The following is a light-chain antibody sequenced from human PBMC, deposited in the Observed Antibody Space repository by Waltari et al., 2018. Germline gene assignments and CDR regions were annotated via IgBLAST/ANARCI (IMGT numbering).Light chain of an antibody. Sequence: QLVLTQSPSASASLGASIKLTCTLSSSHTSYAIAWHQPQPQKGPLYLLKVNSDGTYTKGDGLPYRFSGSSSGADRYLTISSLQSEDEADYFCQTWDTGIQLFGGGTKLTVL. CDR2: VNSDGTY. CDR3: QTWDTGIQL. V-gene: IGLV4-69*01. J-gene: IGLJ2*01. CDR1: SSHTSYA.